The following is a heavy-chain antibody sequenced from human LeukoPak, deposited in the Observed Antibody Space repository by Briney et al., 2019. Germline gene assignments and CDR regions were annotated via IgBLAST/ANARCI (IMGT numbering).Heavy chain of an antibody. V-gene: IGHV3-23*01. CDR3: AKEGWDV. CDR1: GFTFSSSV. Sequence: GSLRPSCAASGFTFSSSVMSWVRQAPGKGLEWVSTITGRGDSTYYADSVEGRFTISRDNSRNTLYLQMSSLRAEDTAVYYCAKEGWDVWGQGTTVTVSS. CDR2: ITGRGDST. J-gene: IGHJ6*02.